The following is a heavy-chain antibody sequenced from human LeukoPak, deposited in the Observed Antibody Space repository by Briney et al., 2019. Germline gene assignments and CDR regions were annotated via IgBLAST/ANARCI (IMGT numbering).Heavy chain of an antibody. CDR3: ARLVEYYYGSGSYFLFDY. Sequence: PSETLSLTCTVSGGSISSYYWSWIRQPPGKGLEWIGYIYYSGSTNYNPSLKSRVTISVDTSKNQFSLKLSSVTAADTAVYYCARLVEYYYGSGSYFLFDYWGQGTLVTVSS. D-gene: IGHD3-10*01. CDR1: GGSISSYY. CDR2: IYYSGST. V-gene: IGHV4-59*01. J-gene: IGHJ4*02.